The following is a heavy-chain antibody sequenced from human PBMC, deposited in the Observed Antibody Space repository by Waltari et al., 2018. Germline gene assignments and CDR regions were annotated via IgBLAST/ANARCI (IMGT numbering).Heavy chain of an antibody. V-gene: IGHV3-53*04. CDR1: WFPVRSNY. J-gene: IGHJ4*02. CDR2: IFGGGTT. Sequence: EVQPVQSGGGLVQSGGSLSLFCGAFWFPVRSNYMSWVRQAPGKGLEWISVIFGGGTTYYADSVKGRFTISTHNYKNTLFLQMNSLRPEDTAVYYCAKSITMVRGVFYYFDYWGQGTLVTVSS. CDR3: AKSITMVRGVFYYFDY. D-gene: IGHD3-10*01.